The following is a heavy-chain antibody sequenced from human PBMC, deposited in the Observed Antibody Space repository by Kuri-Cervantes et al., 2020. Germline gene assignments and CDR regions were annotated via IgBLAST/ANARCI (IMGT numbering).Heavy chain of an antibody. V-gene: IGHV4-59*01. CDR3: ARVAVTSGTLLDV. CDR1: GGSISSYY. J-gene: IGHJ6*04. Sequence: SETLSLTCTVSGGSISSYYWSWIRQPPGKGLEWIGYIYYSGSTNYNPSLKSRVTISVDTSKNQFSLKLSSVTAADTAVYYCARVAVTSGTLLDVWSKGTTVTVSS. CDR2: IYYSGST. D-gene: IGHD4-17*01.